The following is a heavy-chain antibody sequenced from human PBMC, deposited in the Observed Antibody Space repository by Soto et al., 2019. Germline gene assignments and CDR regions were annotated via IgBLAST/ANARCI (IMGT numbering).Heavy chain of an antibody. D-gene: IGHD3-9*01. J-gene: IGHJ4*02. CDR2: ISPHNGNT. V-gene: IGHV1-18*01. Sequence: HLVQSAAEVKKPGASVKVSCKASGYVFLGYAITWVRQAPGHGLEWMGGISPHNGNTKYAQKFRGRMIMTTDTSTDTAYMELRSLISDDTATYYCATLDWGTFDVWGQGTLVTVSS. CDR3: ATLDWGTFDV. CDR1: GYVFLGYA.